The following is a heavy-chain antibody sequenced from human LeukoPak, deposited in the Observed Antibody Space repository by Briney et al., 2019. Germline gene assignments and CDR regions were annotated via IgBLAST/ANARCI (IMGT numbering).Heavy chain of an antibody. V-gene: IGHV5-51*01. D-gene: IGHD3-10*01. CDR3: VRKRITMVRGVYYYYGVGV. Sequence: GESLKISCKGSGYSFTSYWIAGVRQMPGKGLEWMGIIYPGDSDTRYSPSFQGQVTISADKSISTAYLQWSSLKASDTAMYYCVRKRITMVRGVYYYYGVGVWGQGTTVTVSS. CDR1: GYSFTSYW. J-gene: IGHJ6*02. CDR2: IYPGDSDT.